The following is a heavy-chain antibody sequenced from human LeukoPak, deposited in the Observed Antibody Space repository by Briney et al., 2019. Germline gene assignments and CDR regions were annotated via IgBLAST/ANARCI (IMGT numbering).Heavy chain of an antibody. D-gene: IGHD6-19*01. CDR3: ARVGSTGWYYMDV. Sequence: PGGSLRLSCVVSGFTFDDYAMHWLRQAPGKGLEWVCDWSRGTTGYADSMKGRFTISRDNLKNSVYLQMNSLRAEDTALYHCARVGSTGWYYMDVWGKGTTVTIFS. J-gene: IGHJ6*03. V-gene: IGHV3-20*01. CDR2: WSRGTT. CDR1: GFTFDDYA.